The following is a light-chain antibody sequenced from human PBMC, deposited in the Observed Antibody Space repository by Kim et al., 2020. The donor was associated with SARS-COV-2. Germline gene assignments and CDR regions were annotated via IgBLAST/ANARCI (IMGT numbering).Light chain of an antibody. CDR3: QHRANWPQT. J-gene: IGKJ2*01. CDR1: QSISDY. V-gene: IGKV3-11*01. CDR2: NAS. Sequence: EIVLTQSPATLSLSPGERATLSCRASQSISDYLGWYQQRVGQAPRLLIYNASHRATGIPARFSGSGSGTDFTLTIRGLEPEDSAIYYCQHRANWPQTLGQGTKLEI.